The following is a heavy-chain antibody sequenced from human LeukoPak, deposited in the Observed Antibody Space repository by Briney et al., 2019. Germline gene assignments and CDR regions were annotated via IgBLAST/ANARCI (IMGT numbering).Heavy chain of an antibody. CDR1: GFTFSSYS. CDR2: ISSSSSYI. D-gene: IGHD6-19*01. J-gene: IGHJ5*02. Sequence: PGGSLRLSCAASGFTFSSYSMNWVRQAPGKGLEWVSSISSSSSYIYYADSVKGRFTISRDNAKNSLYLQMNSLRAEDTAVYYCARASSGWYNWFDPWGQGTLVTVSS. V-gene: IGHV3-21*01. CDR3: ARASSGWYNWFDP.